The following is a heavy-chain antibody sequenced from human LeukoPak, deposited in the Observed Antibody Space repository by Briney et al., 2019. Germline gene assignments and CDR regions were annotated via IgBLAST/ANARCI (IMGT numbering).Heavy chain of an antibody. V-gene: IGHV3-7*01. D-gene: IGHD4-17*01. CDR3: ARESTKYGAYVSGFDF. J-gene: IGHJ3*01. CDR2: IMQDGSEK. Sequence: SCXXXGFTFSSHWMNWVRQAPGKGLEWVANIMQDGSEKYYVDSVKGRFIISRDNAKNSLYLQMNSLRAEDTAVYYCARESTKYGAYVSGFDFWGQGTMVTVSS. CDR1: GFTFSSHW.